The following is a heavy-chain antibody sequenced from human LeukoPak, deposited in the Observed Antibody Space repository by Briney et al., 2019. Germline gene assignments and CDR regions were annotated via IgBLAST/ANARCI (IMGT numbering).Heavy chain of an antibody. CDR1: GFTFSSYS. J-gene: IGHJ4*02. CDR2: ISSSSSYI. CDR3: ARGAAGGVDY. V-gene: IGHV3-21*01. D-gene: IGHD6-13*01. Sequence: GGSLRLSCAASGFTFSSYSMNWVRQAPGKGLEWVSSISSSSSYIHYADSVKGRFTISRDNAKNSLYLQMNSLRAEDTAVYYCARGAAGGVDYWGQGTLVTVSS.